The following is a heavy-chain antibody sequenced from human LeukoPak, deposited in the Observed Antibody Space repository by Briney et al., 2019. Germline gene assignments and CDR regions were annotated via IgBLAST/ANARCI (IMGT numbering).Heavy chain of an antibody. V-gene: IGHV4-59*01. Sequence: PSETLSLTCTVSGGSISSYYWSWIRQPPGKGLEWIGYIYYSGSTNYNPSLKSRVTISVDTSKNQFSLKLSSVTAADTAVYYCAREQNFWSGYGAFDIWGQGTMVTVSS. D-gene: IGHD3-3*01. CDR3: AREQNFWSGYGAFDI. CDR2: IYYSGST. CDR1: GGSISSYY. J-gene: IGHJ3*02.